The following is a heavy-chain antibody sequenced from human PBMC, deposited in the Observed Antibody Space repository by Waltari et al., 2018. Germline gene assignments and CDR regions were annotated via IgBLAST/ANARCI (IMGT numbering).Heavy chain of an antibody. Sequence: QVQLQESGPGLLNPSATLSLTCSVSGGSVSGDYWSWIRQPPGKGLEFIAYMSHSGALIKNPSLKSRVTISLDTSKNQFSLNLDSVTAADTAVYYCARQIGGRLLWDYWGQGTLVVVSS. J-gene: IGHJ4*02. D-gene: IGHD2-21*02. V-gene: IGHV4-59*02. CDR2: MSHSGAL. CDR3: ARQIGGRLLWDY. CDR1: GGSVSGDY.